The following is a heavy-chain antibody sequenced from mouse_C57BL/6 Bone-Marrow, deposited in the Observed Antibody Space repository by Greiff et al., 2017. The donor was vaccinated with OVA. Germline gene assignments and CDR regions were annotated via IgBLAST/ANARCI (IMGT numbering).Heavy chain of an antibody. D-gene: IGHD1-1*01. Sequence: ESGPGLVKPSQSLSLTCSVTGYSITSGYYWNWIRQFPGNKLEWMGYISYDGSNNYNPSLKNRISITRDTSKNQFFLKLNSVTTEDTATYYCANYYGSSYEAWFAYWGQGTLVTVSA. J-gene: IGHJ3*01. CDR1: GYSITSGYY. V-gene: IGHV3-6*01. CDR2: ISYDGSN. CDR3: ANYYGSSYEAWFAY.